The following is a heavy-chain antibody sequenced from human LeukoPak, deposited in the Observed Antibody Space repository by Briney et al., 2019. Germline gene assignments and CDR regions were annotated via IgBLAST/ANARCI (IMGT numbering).Heavy chain of an antibody. CDR2: ISYDGSNK. CDR1: GFTFSSYG. J-gene: IGHJ4*02. Sequence: GGSLRLSCAASGFTFSSYGMHWVPQAPGKGLEWLAVISYDGSNKHYEDSVKGRFTISRDNSKNTLCLQMNSLRAEDTAVYYCAKDPSSGWYYFDYWGQGTLVTVSS. CDR3: AKDPSSGWYYFDY. D-gene: IGHD6-19*01. V-gene: IGHV3-30*18.